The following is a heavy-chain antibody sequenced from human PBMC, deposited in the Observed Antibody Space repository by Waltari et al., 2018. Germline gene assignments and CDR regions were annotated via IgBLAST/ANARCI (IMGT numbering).Heavy chain of an antibody. D-gene: IGHD6-13*01. CDR1: GGSISSSSYY. Sequence: QLQLQESGPGLVKPSETLSLTCTVSGGSISSSSYYWGWIRQPPGKGLEWIGSISYSGSTYYNPSLKGRVTISVDTSKNQFSLKLSSVTAADTAVYYCASHSSSWYWGGHYFDYWGQGTLVTVSS. CDR2: ISYSGST. CDR3: ASHSSSWYWGGHYFDY. J-gene: IGHJ4*02. V-gene: IGHV4-39*01.